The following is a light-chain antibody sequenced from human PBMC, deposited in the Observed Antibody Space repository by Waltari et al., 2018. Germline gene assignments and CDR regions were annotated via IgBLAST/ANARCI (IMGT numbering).Light chain of an antibody. Sequence: QSDLTHPAPVSGSPGQTPPTSSPRTPSYIWGCNVVSCYQQNPGKAPNLLIYEVNRRPSGVSDRFSASKSVNTASLTISGLQADDEADYYCCSYAGDSTYVFGTGAKVTVL. CDR2: EVN. V-gene: IGLV2-23*02. CDR3: CSYAGDSTYV. J-gene: IGLJ1*01. CDR1: PSYIWGCNV.